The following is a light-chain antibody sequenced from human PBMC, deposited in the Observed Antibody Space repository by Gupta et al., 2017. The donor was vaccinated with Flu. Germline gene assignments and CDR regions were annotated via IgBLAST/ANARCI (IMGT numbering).Light chain of an antibody. Sequence: QSALTQPPSASGSPGQSVTISCTGTSSDVGAYNYVSWYQQHPGKAPKLMIYEVSKRPSGAPDRFSGCKSGNTASQTVAVLQDEDEADYYYSSYASSNIVFGGGTKLTVL. V-gene: IGLV2-8*01. CDR2: EVS. J-gene: IGLJ2*01. CDR3: SSYASSNIV. CDR1: SSDVGAYNY.